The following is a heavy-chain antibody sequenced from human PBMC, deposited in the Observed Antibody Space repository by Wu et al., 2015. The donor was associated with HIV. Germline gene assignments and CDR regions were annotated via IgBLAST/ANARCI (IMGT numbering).Heavy chain of an antibody. J-gene: IGHJ4*02. Sequence: QVQLVAILGREVKKPGASVKVSCKTSGYTFTGYYIHWVRQAPGQGLEWVGWINPHSGGTNYAQIFQGRVTMTRDTSISTAYMELNTLTYDDTAVYRCAGSHDWQPGLHYWGQGTLVTVSS. V-gene: IGHV1-2*02. CDR2: INPHSGGT. D-gene: IGHD3-9*01. CDR1: GYTFTGYY. CDR3: AGSHDWQPGLHY.